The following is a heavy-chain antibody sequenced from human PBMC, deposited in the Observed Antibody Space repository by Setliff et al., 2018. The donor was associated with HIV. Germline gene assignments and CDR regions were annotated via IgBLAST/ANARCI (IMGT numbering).Heavy chain of an antibody. CDR1: GGSITSYY. V-gene: IGHV4-59*08. D-gene: IGHD3-3*01. CDR2: IFDSGTT. CDR3: ARHGDYNFWSGYYFDF. Sequence: SETLSLTCTVSGGSITSYYWNWIRQSPGKGLEWIGYIFDSGTTKYNPSVTSRVTISVDASKNQFFLQLISVTAADTAVYYCARHGDYNFWSGYYFDFWGQGTLVTVSS. J-gene: IGHJ4*02.